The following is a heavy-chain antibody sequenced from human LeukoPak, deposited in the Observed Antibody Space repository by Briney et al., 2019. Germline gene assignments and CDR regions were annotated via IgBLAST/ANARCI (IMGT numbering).Heavy chain of an antibody. Sequence: TSETLSLTCAVSGGSISSSNWWSWVRQPPGKGLEWIGEIYHSGSTNYNPSLKSRVTISVDKSKNQFSLKLSSVTAADTAVYYCARGYYDSSGYFFDYWGQGTLVTVSS. D-gene: IGHD3-22*01. CDR2: IYHSGST. CDR3: ARGYYDSSGYFFDY. J-gene: IGHJ4*02. V-gene: IGHV4-4*02. CDR1: GGSISSSNW.